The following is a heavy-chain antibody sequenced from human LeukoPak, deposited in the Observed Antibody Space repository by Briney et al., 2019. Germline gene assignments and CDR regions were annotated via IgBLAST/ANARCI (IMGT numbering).Heavy chain of an antibody. CDR1: GDSISSYY. Sequence: SETLSLTCTVSGDSISSYYWTWIRQPPAKGLEWIGYIYYSGRNNYNPSLKSRVTISIDTSKNQFSLKLSYVTAADTAVYYCARGYHDFSGYWLSYFDYWGQGTLVTVSS. J-gene: IGHJ4*02. D-gene: IGHD3-22*01. V-gene: IGHV4-59*01. CDR2: IYYSGRN. CDR3: ARGYHDFSGYWLSYFDY.